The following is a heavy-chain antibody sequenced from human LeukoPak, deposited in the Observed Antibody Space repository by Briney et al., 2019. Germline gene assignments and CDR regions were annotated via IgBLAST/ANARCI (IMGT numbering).Heavy chain of an antibody. CDR3: AKGVSWNWFDP. Sequence: GGSLRLSCAASGFTFSTYAMHWVRQAPGKGLEWVAVISYDGSNKYYADSVKGRFTISRDNSKNTLYLQMNTLRAEDTAVYYCAKGVSWNWFDPWGQGTLVTVSS. J-gene: IGHJ5*02. CDR2: ISYDGSNK. CDR1: GFTFSTYA. V-gene: IGHV3-30*18. D-gene: IGHD2-8*01.